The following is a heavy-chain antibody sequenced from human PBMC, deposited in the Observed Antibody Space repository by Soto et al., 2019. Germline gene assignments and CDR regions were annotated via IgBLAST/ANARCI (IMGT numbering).Heavy chain of an antibody. CDR1: GFIFSDFA. Sequence: DVQLLESGGDLVQPGESLRLSCAASGFIFSDFAMSWVRQTPGKGLEWVSAVSVYGGSTHYSDAVKGRFTISRDNSRDTLFLQMNSLRAEDTAVYYCARRPAGDSHWYFDLCGRGTLGTVSS. D-gene: IGHD2-21*01. CDR2: VSVYGGST. J-gene: IGHJ2*01. CDR3: ARRPAGDSHWYFDL. V-gene: IGHV3-23*01.